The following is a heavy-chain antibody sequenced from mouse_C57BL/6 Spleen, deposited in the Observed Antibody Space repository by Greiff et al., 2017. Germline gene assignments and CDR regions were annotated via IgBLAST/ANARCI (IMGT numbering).Heavy chain of an antibody. J-gene: IGHJ3*01. Sequence: EVQLQESGPGLVKPSQSLSLTCSVTGYSITSGYYWNWIRQFPGNKLEWMGYISYDGSNNYNPSLKNRISITRDTSKNQFFLKLNSVTTEDTATYYCASLYYYGSSLAYWGQGTLVTVSA. D-gene: IGHD1-1*01. V-gene: IGHV3-6*01. CDR3: ASLYYYGSSLAY. CDR2: ISYDGSN. CDR1: GYSITSGYY.